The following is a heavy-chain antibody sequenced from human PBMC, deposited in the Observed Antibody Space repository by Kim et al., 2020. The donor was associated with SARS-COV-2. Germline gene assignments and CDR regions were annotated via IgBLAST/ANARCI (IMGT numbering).Heavy chain of an antibody. CDR3: AKDYSTSWYNWLDS. J-gene: IGHJ5*01. CDR2: IRWDGGST. CDR1: GFTFDDYT. V-gene: IGHV3-43D*03. Sequence: GGSLRLSCAASGFTFDDYTMHWVRQAPGRGLEWVSLIRWDGGSTSYADSVKGRFTISRDNSKNSLYLQMHGLRPEDTAFYYCAKDYSTSWYNWLDSWGQGTLVTVSS. D-gene: IGHD4-4*01.